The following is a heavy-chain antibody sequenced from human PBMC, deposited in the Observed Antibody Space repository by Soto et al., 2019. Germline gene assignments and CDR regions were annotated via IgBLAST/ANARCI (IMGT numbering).Heavy chain of an antibody. CDR1: GFPFIGYS. CDR2: ISGSGGST. CDR3: AKVNGQLVRDAFDI. J-gene: IGHJ3*02. D-gene: IGHD6-13*01. V-gene: IGHV3-23*01. Sequence: SGGSLILSCAASGFPFIGYSRSWVRQAPGKGLEWVSAISGSGGSTYYADSVKGRFTISRDNSKNTLYLQMNSLRAEDTAVYYCAKVNGQLVRDAFDILGQGTMVTVSS.